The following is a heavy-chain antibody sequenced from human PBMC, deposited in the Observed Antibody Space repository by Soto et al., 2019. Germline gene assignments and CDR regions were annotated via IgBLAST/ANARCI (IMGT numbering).Heavy chain of an antibody. CDR3: ARTSAAGKYYYGMDV. CDR1: GYRFTNYW. Sequence: GESLKISCKGSGYRFTNYWIGWVRQMPGKGLEWMGIIYPGDSDTRYSPSFQGQVTISADKSSSTAYLQWSSLKASDTAMYYCARTSAAGKYYYGMDVWGQGTTVTVSS. J-gene: IGHJ6*02. CDR2: IYPGDSDT. D-gene: IGHD6-13*01. V-gene: IGHV5-51*01.